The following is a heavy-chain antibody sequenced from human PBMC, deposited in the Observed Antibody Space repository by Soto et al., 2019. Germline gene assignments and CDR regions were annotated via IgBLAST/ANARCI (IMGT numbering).Heavy chain of an antibody. V-gene: IGHV1-3*04. CDR1: GYSFTTYA. Sequence: QVQLVQSGAEVKKPGASVKVSCEASGYSFTTYAVHWVRQAPGQRLEWMGWINTDNGNTRYSQKFQGRATIIRDTSASTVYMELSSLTSEDTAVYYCARPNYYHSSGLENFQHWGQGTLVTVSA. D-gene: IGHD3-22*01. CDR3: ARPNYYHSSGLENFQH. CDR2: INTDNGNT. J-gene: IGHJ1*01.